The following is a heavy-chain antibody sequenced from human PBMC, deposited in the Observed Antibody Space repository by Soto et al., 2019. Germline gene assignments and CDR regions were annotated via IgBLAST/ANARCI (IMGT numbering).Heavy chain of an antibody. CDR3: ARVVGALGHWFDP. V-gene: IGHV1-18*01. D-gene: IGHD1-26*01. J-gene: IGHJ5*02. CDR1: GYTFTSYG. Sequence: EVXKPGASVKVSCKASGYTFTSYGXSWVXXAPGQGLEWMGRISAYNGNTNYAQKLQGRVTMTTDTSTSTAYMELRSLRSDDTAVYYCARVVGALGHWFDPWGQGTLVTVSS. CDR2: ISAYNGNT.